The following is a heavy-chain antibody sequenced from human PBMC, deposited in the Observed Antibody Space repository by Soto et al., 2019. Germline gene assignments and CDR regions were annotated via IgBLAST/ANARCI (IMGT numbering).Heavy chain of an antibody. D-gene: IGHD6-19*01. CDR1: GFTFSSYA. CDR3: AREGQWLDFDY. Sequence: QVQLVESGGGVVQPGRSLRLSCAASGFTFSSYAMHWVRQAPGKGLEWVAVISYDGSNKYYADSVKGRFTISRDNSKNTLYLQMNSQRAEDTAVYYCAREGQWLDFDYWGQGTLVTVSS. J-gene: IGHJ4*02. CDR2: ISYDGSNK. V-gene: IGHV3-30-3*01.